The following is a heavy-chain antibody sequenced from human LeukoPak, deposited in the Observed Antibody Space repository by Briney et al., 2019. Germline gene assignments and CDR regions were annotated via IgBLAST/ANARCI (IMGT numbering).Heavy chain of an antibody. CDR3: ARGPYKYDGSGAFDI. V-gene: IGHV4-39*01. CDR2: INYSGST. Sequence: SETLSLTCTVSGGSISSSSYYWGWIRQPPGKGLEWIGSINYSGSTYYNPSLKSRVTIFVDTSKNQFSLKLTSVTAADTAAYYCARGPYKYDGSGAFDIWGQGTMVTVSS. J-gene: IGHJ3*02. CDR1: GGSISSSSYY. D-gene: IGHD3-22*01.